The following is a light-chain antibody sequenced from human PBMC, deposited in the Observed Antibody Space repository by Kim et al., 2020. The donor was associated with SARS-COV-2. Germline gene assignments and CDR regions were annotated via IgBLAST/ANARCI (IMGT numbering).Light chain of an antibody. CDR3: HQYNHWPPGT. V-gene: IGKV3-15*01. CDR1: QSVSSN. J-gene: IGKJ2*01. CDR2: GSS. Sequence: EIVMTQSPSPLSVSPGERATLSCRASQSVSSNLAWYQHKPGQAPRLLIYGSSTRATGIPARFSGSGSGTEFTLTISSLQSEDFAVYYCHQYNHWPPGTFGQGTKVEI.